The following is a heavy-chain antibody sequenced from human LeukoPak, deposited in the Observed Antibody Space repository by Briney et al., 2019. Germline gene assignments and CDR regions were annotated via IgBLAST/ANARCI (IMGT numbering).Heavy chain of an antibody. J-gene: IGHJ4*02. CDR3: AKAPVTSCRGAYCYPFDY. CDR1: GFTFSNYA. CDR2: ISSTDAGT. V-gene: IGHV3-23*01. Sequence: GGSLRLSCAASGFTFSNYAVSWVRQAPGKGLEWVSAISSTDAGTYHADSVRGRFTISRDSSKNTLYLQMNSLRAEDAAVYYCAKAPVTSCRGAYCYPFDYWGQGTLVTVSS. D-gene: IGHD2-21*01.